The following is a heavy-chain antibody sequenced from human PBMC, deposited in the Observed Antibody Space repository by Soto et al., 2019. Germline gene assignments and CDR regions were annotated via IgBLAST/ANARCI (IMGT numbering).Heavy chain of an antibody. CDR3: ATDFIRGGGFGSEGVDV. CDR1: GGSFNNAA. D-gene: IGHD2-15*01. V-gene: IGHV1-69*01. J-gene: IGHJ3*01. CDR2: VIPTYNTA. Sequence: VQLVQSGAEVKKHGSSVKVSCRASGGSFNNAAISWVRQAPGQGLQWLGGVIPTYNTALYRQDFQGRVIITPGESEHTAYMELTSLTPEDTAMYYCATDFIRGGGFGSEGVDVWGQGTMVIVSS.